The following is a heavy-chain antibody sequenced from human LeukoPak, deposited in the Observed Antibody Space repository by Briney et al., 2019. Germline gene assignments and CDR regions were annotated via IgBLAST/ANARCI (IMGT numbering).Heavy chain of an antibody. CDR2: IYYSGST. D-gene: IGHD3-10*01. CDR1: GGSISSYY. J-gene: IGHJ4*02. V-gene: IGHV4-59*01. CDR3: ARDYGSGFDY. Sequence: SETLSLTCTVSGGSISSYYWSWIRQPPGKGLEWIGYIYYSGSTNYNPSLKGRVTISVDTSKNQFSLKLSSVTAADTAVYYCARDYGSGFDYWGQGTLVTVSS.